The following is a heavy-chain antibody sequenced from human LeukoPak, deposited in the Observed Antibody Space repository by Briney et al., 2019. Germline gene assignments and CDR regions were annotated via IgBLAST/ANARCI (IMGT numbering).Heavy chain of an antibody. CDR3: ARSPRTRGSRTSCSNEDATPWDY. CDR1: GFTVSDNY. CDR2: IYSCGST. V-gene: IGHV3-66*01. Sequence: GGSLRLSCAASGFTVSDNYMSWVRQAPGKGLEWVSVIYSCGSTYYADSVKGRFTISRDISTNTLYLQMNSLRVEDTAVYYCARSPRTRGSRTSCSNEDATPWDYWGQGTLVTVSS. J-gene: IGHJ4*02. D-gene: IGHD2-2*01.